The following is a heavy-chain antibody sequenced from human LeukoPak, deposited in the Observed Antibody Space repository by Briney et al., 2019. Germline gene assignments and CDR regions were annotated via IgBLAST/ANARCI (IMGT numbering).Heavy chain of an antibody. CDR3: ARDQGDYGDYGEFDY. D-gene: IGHD4-17*01. J-gene: IGHJ4*02. CDR2: ISSSSSYI. CDR1: GFSFSFYT. V-gene: IGHV3-21*01. Sequence: GALLLSFSASGFSFSFYTMNWVRPAPGKGLEWVSSISSSSSYIYYADSVKGRFTISRDNAENSLYLQMNSLRAEDTAVYYCARDQGDYGDYGEFDYWGQGTLVTVSS.